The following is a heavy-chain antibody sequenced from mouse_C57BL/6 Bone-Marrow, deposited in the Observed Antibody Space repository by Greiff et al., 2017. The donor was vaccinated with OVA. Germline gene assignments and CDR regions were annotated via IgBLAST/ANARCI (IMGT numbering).Heavy chain of an antibody. D-gene: IGHD1-1*01. J-gene: IGHJ2*01. CDR1: GYTFTDYN. CDR3: ARHYGRVDY. Sequence: EVQRVESGPELVKPGASVKMSCKASGYTFTDYNMHWVKQSHGKSLEWIGYINPNNGGTSYNQKFKGKATLTVNKSSSTAYMELRSLTSEDSAVYYCARHYGRVDYWGQGTTLTVSS. V-gene: IGHV1-22*01. CDR2: INPNNGGT.